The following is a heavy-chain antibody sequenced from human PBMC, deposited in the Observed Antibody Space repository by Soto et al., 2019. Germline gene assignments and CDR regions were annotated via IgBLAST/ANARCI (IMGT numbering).Heavy chain of an antibody. CDR2: IYSTGST. D-gene: IGHD2-8*01. CDR3: ASMNGGHLDF. CDR1: GASIRSGDFY. Sequence: QVQLHESGPGLVKPSQTLSITCTVSGASIRSGDFYWAWIRQPPGKGLESIGHIYSTGSTYYHPSLKRRILISLDRPSNQFSLRLTSLTAADTAIYHCASMNGGHLDFWGQGVLVNVS. V-gene: IGHV4-30-4*01. J-gene: IGHJ4*02.